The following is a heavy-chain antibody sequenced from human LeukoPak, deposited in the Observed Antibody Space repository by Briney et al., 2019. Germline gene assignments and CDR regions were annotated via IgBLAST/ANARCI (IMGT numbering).Heavy chain of an antibody. CDR3: AVDNRDF. CDR2: IYTSGNT. J-gene: IGHJ4*02. V-gene: IGHV4-4*07. D-gene: IGHD2/OR15-2a*01. Sequence: SETLSLTCTVSGASVGDYYWSWIRQAAGKGLEWLGRIYTSGNTLYNPSLQSRVTISVDVSKNQFSLRLISMTAADTGIYYCAVDNRDFWGQGTLVTVSS. CDR1: GASVGDYY.